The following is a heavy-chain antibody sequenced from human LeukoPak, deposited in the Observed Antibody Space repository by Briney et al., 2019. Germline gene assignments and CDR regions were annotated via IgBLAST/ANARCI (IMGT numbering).Heavy chain of an antibody. CDR1: GLTFSSYA. CDR3: AREGSFYFDY. CDR2: ISSSGSPT. Sequence: GGSLRLSCAASGLTFSSYAMHWVSQAPGKWMEWVSYISSSGSPTFYAASVKGRFTISRDNTNNSLFLQMNSLRAEDSAVYYCAREGSFYFDYWGQGTLATVSS. J-gene: IGHJ4*02. V-gene: IGHV3-48*03.